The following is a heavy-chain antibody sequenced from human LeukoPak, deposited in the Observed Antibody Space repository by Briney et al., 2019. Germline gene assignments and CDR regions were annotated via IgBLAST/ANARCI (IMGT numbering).Heavy chain of an antibody. CDR1: GFTFSSYA. V-gene: IGHV3-23*01. CDR3: AKTRTNYFDY. CDR2: IRGSGGST. J-gene: IGHJ4*02. Sequence: GGSLRLSCAASGFTFSSYAMSWVRQAPGKGLEWVSAIRGSGGSTYYADSVKGRFTISGDNSKNTLYLQMNSLRAEDTAVYYCAKTRTNYFDYWGQGTLVTVSS. D-gene: IGHD1-1*01.